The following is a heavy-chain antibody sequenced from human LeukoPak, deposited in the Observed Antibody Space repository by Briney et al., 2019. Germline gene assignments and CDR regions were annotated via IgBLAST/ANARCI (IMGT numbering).Heavy chain of an antibody. V-gene: IGHV1-8*03. Sequence: ASVKVSCKASGYTFTNYHINWVRQAPGQGLEWMGWINPNTGDRGYAQKFQGRVSITSDTSIRTAYMELGSLRSEDTAVYFCARTTSLTASGYDYWGQGTLVTVSS. CDR2: INPNTGDR. J-gene: IGHJ4*02. CDR1: GYTFTNYH. CDR3: ARTTSLTASGYDY. D-gene: IGHD4-17*01.